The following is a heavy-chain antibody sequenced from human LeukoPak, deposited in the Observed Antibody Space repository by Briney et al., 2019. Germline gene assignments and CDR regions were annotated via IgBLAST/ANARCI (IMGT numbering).Heavy chain of an antibody. Sequence: SETLSLTCTVSGGSISSGSYYWSWIRQPAGKGLEWIGRIYTSGSTNYNPSLKSRVTMSVDTSKNQFSLKLSSVTAADTAVYYCARDSSGYYSPFDYWGQGTLVTVSS. D-gene: IGHD3-22*01. CDR1: GGSISSGSYY. J-gene: IGHJ4*02. V-gene: IGHV4-61*02. CDR2: IYTSGST. CDR3: ARDSSGYYSPFDY.